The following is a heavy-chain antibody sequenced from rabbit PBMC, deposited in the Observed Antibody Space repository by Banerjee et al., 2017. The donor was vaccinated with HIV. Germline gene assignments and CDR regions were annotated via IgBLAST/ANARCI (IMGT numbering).Heavy chain of an antibody. V-gene: IGHV1S47*01. CDR1: GSDISSNA. D-gene: IGHD4-1*01. Sequence: QEQLVESGGGLVQPEGSLTLTCKASGSDISSNAMCWVRQAPGKGLELIACIYSSNGDKWYASWVNGRFTISRSTSLNTVDLKMTSLTVADTATYFCARGVRGFNLWGPGTLVTVS. CDR3: ARGVRGFNL. CDR2: IYSSNGDK. J-gene: IGHJ4*01.